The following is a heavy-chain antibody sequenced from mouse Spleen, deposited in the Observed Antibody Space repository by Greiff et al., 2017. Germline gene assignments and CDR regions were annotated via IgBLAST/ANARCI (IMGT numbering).Heavy chain of an antibody. V-gene: IGHV2-2*01. Sequence: VQLQQSGPGLVQPSQSLSITCTVSGFSLTSYGVHWVRQSPGKGLEWLGVIWSGGSTDYNAAFISRLSISKDNSKSQVFFKMNSLQAYDTAIYYCARAYYYGSSYYYAMDYWGQGTSVTVSS. J-gene: IGHJ4*01. D-gene: IGHD1-1*01. CDR2: IWSGGST. CDR3: ARAYYYGSSYYYAMDY. CDR1: GFSLTSYG.